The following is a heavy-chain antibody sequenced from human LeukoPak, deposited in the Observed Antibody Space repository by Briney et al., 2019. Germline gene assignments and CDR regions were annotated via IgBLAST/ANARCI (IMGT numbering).Heavy chain of an antibody. CDR1: GYTFSNYV. Sequence: ASVKVSCKASGYTFSNYVMNWVRQAPGQGPEWMGWINTKTGNPTYAQGFTGRFVFSLDTSVSTAYLQISSLKAEDTAVYYCARYDFWSGYYRPGRYYYGMDVWGQGTTVTVSS. V-gene: IGHV7-4-1*02. D-gene: IGHD3-3*01. CDR2: INTKTGNP. CDR3: ARYDFWSGYYRPGRYYYGMDV. J-gene: IGHJ6*02.